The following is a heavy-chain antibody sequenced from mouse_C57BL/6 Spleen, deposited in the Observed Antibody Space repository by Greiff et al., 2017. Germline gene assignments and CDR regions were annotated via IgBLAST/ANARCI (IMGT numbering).Heavy chain of an antibody. Sequence: VQLQQPGAELVMPGASVKLSCKASGYTFTSYWMHWVKQRPGQGLEWIGEIDPSDSYTNYNQKFKGKSTLTVDKSSSTAYMQLSSLTSEDSAVYYCARSREYDARFDYWGQGTTLTVSS. CDR1: GYTFTSYW. CDR3: ARSREYDARFDY. V-gene: IGHV1-69*01. CDR2: IDPSDSYT. J-gene: IGHJ2*01. D-gene: IGHD2-12*01.